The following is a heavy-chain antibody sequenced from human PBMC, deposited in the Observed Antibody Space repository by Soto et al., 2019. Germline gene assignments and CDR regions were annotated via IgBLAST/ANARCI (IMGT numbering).Heavy chain of an antibody. Sequence: GASVKVSCKASGGTFSSYAISWVRQAPGQGLEWMGGIIPIFGTANYAQKFQGRVTITADKSTSTAYMELSSLRSEDTAVHYCAREARYCSSTSCYDWFDPWGQGTLVTVPS. CDR2: IIPIFGTA. D-gene: IGHD2-2*01. CDR3: AREARYCSSTSCYDWFDP. V-gene: IGHV1-69*06. CDR1: GGTFSSYA. J-gene: IGHJ5*02.